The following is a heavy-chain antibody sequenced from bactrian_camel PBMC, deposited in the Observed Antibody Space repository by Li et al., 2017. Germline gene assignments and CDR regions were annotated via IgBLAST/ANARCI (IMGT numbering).Heavy chain of an antibody. CDR3: AAERGPSRNQSDYAVFRGCLFGF. CDR1: EGYYSAYC. Sequence: HVQLVESGGGSVQAGGSLKLSCVASEGYYSAYCMGWFREVQGKGIEGVAVIASDGITHGSESVKGRFTISKDNAKNTLYLQMNSLKAEDTAMYYCAAERGPSRNQSDYAVFRGCLFGFWGQGTQVTVS. V-gene: IGHV3S1*01. J-gene: IGHJ6*01. D-gene: IGHD4*01. CDR2: IASDGIT.